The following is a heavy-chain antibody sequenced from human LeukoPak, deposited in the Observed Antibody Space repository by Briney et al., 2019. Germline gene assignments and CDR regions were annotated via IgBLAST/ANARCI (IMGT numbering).Heavy chain of an antibody. V-gene: IGHV4-39*07. J-gene: IGHJ5*02. CDR1: GGSISSSSYY. Sequence: PSETLSLTCTVSGGSISSSSYYWGWIRQPPGKGLEWIGSIYYSGSTYYNPSLKSRVTISVDTSKNQFSLKLSSVTAADTAVYYCARDPIAAAIGDWFDPWGQGTLVTVSS. D-gene: IGHD6-13*01. CDR3: ARDPIAAAIGDWFDP. CDR2: IYYSGST.